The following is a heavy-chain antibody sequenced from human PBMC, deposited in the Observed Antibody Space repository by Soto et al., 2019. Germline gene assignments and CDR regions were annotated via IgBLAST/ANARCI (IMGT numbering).Heavy chain of an antibody. D-gene: IGHD6-13*01. J-gene: IGHJ6*02. CDR2: IYFSGST. CDR3: ARLLSSPANPPNYFYYYGMDV. CDR1: GGSISTTGYY. V-gene: IGHV4-39*01. Sequence: QLQLQQSGPGLVKPSETLSLTCTVSGGSISTTGYYWGWIRQSPGKGLEWIGSIYFSGSTYHNPSLKSRLTMSVDTSKNQFSLNLRSVTAADTAVYYCARLLSSPANPPNYFYYYGMDVWGQGTTVTVSS.